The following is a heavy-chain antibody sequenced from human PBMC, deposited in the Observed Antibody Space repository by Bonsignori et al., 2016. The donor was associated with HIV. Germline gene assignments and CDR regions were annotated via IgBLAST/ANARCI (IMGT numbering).Heavy chain of an antibody. V-gene: IGHV3-48*03. CDR1: GFTFRSYE. CDR3: AREGVCSGGGCLDY. D-gene: IGHD2-15*01. J-gene: IGHJ4*02. Sequence: EVQLVESGGKLVQPGGSLRLSCAASGFTFRSYEMTWVRQAPGKGLEWVSYLSGGGGTIYYADSVRGRFTISRDNAKNSLSLQMSSLRAEDTAVYYCAREGVCSGGGCLDYWGQGTLVTV. CDR2: LSGGGGTI.